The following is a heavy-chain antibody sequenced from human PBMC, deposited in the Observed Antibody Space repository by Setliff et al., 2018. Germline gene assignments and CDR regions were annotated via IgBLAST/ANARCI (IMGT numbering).Heavy chain of an antibody. V-gene: IGHV4-59*11. J-gene: IGHJ3*02. CDR3: AREGTHDTKLAFDI. CDR2: IYQSGTT. Sequence: PSETLSLTCTISGGSINLPYWSWVRQPPGKGLEWIGDIYQSGTTNYNPSLKSRVTVSVDTSKNQFSLKLSSVTAADTAVYYCAREGTHDTKLAFDIWGQGTMVTVSS. CDR1: GGSINLPY. D-gene: IGHD3-22*01.